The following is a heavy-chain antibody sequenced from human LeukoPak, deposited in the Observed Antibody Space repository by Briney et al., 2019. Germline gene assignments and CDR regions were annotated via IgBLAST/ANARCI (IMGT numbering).Heavy chain of an antibody. J-gene: IGHJ6*03. D-gene: IGHD6-6*01. CDR2: ISRSGGST. Sequence: LAGVTLTLSCAASRFTFSSSAMTWVRQPPGKGLKWVSAISRSGGSTNYADSVKGRFTISRDNSKNTLYLHMNSLRAEDTAVYYCANGRYSSSAGYYYHMDVWGKGTTVTVSS. CDR3: ANGRYSSSAGYYYHMDV. V-gene: IGHV3-23*01. CDR1: RFTFSSSA.